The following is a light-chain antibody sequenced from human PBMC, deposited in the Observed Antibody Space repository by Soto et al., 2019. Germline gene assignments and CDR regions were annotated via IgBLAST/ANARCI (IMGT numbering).Light chain of an antibody. Sequence: EIVLTQSPATLSLSPGERYTLSCRASQSVSSYLAWYQQKPGQAPRILIYDAYNRATGIPARFSGSGSGTDFTLTISSLEPEDFAVYYCQQRSNWPRTVGQGTQVDIK. CDR1: QSVSSY. CDR3: QQRSNWPRT. J-gene: IGKJ1*01. CDR2: DAY. V-gene: IGKV3-11*01.